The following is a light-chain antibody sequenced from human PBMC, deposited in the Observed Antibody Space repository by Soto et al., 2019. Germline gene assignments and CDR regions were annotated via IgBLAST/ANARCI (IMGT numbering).Light chain of an antibody. V-gene: IGKV3-15*01. CDR3: QQYNNWPST. CDR1: QSVSSN. Sequence: MSQAPATLNVSPGERATLSCRASQSVSSNLAWYQQKPGQAPRLLIYGASTRATGIPARFSGSGSGTEFTLTISSLQSEDFAVYYCQQYNNWPSTLGQGTKVDI. J-gene: IGKJ1*01. CDR2: GAS.